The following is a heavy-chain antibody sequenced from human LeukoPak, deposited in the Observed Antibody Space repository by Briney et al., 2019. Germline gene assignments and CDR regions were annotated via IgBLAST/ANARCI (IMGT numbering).Heavy chain of an antibody. CDR3: ARDQDWNDRGGLDY. CDR1: GFTFSTYS. J-gene: IGHJ4*02. D-gene: IGHD1-1*01. V-gene: IGHV3-21*01. CDR2: ISTSSSYI. Sequence: GGSLRLSCAASGFTFSTYSMNWVRQAPGKGLECVSFISTSSSYIYYADSVKGRFTISRDNSKNSLYLQMNSLRAEDTAVYYCARDQDWNDRGGLDYWGQGTLVTVSS.